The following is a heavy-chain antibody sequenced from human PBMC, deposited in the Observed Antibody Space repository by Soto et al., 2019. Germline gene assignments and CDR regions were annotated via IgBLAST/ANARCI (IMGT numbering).Heavy chain of an antibody. V-gene: IGHV4-59*01. CDR3: ARDGTSVADYYYYGMDV. Sequence: SETLSLPCTVSGCSISSYYWSWIRQPPGEGLEWIGYIYYSGSTNYNPSLKSRVTISVDTSKNQFSLKLSSVTAADTAVYYCARDGTSVADYYYYGMDVWGQGTTVTVSS. CDR2: IYYSGST. CDR1: GCSISSYY. D-gene: IGHD6-19*01. J-gene: IGHJ6*02.